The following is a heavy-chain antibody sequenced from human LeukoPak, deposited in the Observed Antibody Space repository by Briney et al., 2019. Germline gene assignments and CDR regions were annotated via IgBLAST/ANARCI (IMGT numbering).Heavy chain of an antibody. J-gene: IGHJ4*02. CDR3: AKDSNLFVAVATYSDY. V-gene: IGHV3-30*04. CDR1: GFTFSSYA. D-gene: IGHD5-12*01. CDR2: ISYDGSNK. Sequence: GGSLRLSCAASGFTFSSYAMHWVRQAPGKGLEWVAVISYDGSNKYYADSVKGRFTISRDNSKNTLYLQMNSLRAEDTAVYYCAKDSNLFVAVATYSDYWGRGTLVTVSS.